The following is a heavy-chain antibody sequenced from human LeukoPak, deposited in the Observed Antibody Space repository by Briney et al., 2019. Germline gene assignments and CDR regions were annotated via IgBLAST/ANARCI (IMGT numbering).Heavy chain of an antibody. CDR1: GFTFSPIW. V-gene: IGHV3-7*01. CDR2: IKQDGSEK. Sequence: PGGSLRPSCEPSGFTFSPIWLSWVRKAQGKGRGGVANIKQDGSEKYYVDSVKGRFTISRDDAKNSLYLQTNSLRAEDTAVYYCARDSSQWLVTWGQGTLVTVSS. J-gene: IGHJ4*02. D-gene: IGHD6-19*01. CDR3: ARDSSQWLVT.